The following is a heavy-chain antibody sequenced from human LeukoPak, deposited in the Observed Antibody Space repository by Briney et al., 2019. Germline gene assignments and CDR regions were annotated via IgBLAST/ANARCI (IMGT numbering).Heavy chain of an antibody. CDR2: ISGSGSTI. V-gene: IGHV3-11*01. Sequence: PGGSLRLSCAASEFTFSRYAMSWVRQAPGKGLEWVSYISGSGSTIYYADSVKGRFTISRDNAKNSLYLQMNSLRAEDTAVYYCASDPARDYYDTSGYFRWVDYWGQGILVTVSS. J-gene: IGHJ4*02. CDR3: ASDPARDYYDTSGYFRWVDY. D-gene: IGHD3-22*01. CDR1: EFTFSRYA.